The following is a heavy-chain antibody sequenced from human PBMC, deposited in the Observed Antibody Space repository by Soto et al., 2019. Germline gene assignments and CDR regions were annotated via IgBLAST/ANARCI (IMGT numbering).Heavy chain of an antibody. J-gene: IGHJ6*02. Sequence: GGSLILSCAASGFTFRSYPMSWVRQAPGKGLEWVSAISGTGDSTYYAESVKGRFIISRDNSKNTLFLQMNSLRVEDTAVYYCAKDPYASAGATGPYAMDVWGQGTTVTVSS. CDR1: GFTFRSYP. CDR3: AKDPYASAGATGPYAMDV. CDR2: ISGTGDST. V-gene: IGHV3-23*01. D-gene: IGHD6-13*01.